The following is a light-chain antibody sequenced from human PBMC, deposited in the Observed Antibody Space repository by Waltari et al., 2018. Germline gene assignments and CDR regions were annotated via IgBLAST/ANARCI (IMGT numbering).Light chain of an antibody. Sequence: QSALTQPRSVSGSPGQSVTISCTGASTNIGGYNYVSWYQQHPGTAPKLIIYDVTKRPSGVPVRFSGSKSGDTASLTISGLQAEDEADYYCCSDAGTSPFGTGTKVTVL. CDR3: CSDAGTSP. CDR2: DVT. J-gene: IGLJ1*01. V-gene: IGLV2-11*01. CDR1: STNIGGYNY.